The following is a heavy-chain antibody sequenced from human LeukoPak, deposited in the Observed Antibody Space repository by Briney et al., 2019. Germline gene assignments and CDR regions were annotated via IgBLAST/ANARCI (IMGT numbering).Heavy chain of an antibody. V-gene: IGHV3-23*01. CDR2: ISGSGGST. Sequence: GGSLRLSCAASGFTFSSYGMSWVRQAPGKGLEWVSAISGSGGSTYYADSVKGRFTISRDNSKNTLYLQMNSLRAEDTAVYYCAKFHVVRGNYFDYWGQGTLVTVSS. CDR1: GFTFSSYG. CDR3: AKFHVVRGNYFDY. J-gene: IGHJ4*02. D-gene: IGHD2-15*01.